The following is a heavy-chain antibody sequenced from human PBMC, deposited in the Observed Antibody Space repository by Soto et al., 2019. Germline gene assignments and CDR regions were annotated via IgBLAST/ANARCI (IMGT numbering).Heavy chain of an antibody. CDR3: ARGSPLRCSGGSCYGYYYYYYGMDV. V-gene: IGHV1-3*01. CDR1: GYTFTSFP. D-gene: IGHD2-15*01. CDR2: INAGNGDT. Sequence: ASVKVSCKASGYTFTSFPIHWVRQAPGQRLEWMGWINAGNGDTKYSQKFQGRVTITRDTSASTAYMELSSLRSEDTAVYYCARGSPLRCSGGSCYGYYYYYYGMDVWGQGTTVTVSS. J-gene: IGHJ6*02.